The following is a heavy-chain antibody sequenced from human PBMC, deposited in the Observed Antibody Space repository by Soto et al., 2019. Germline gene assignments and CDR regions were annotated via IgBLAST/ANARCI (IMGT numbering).Heavy chain of an antibody. V-gene: IGHV1-18*04. Sequence: ASVKVSCKASGYTFTSYGISWVRQAPGQGLEWMGWISAYNGNTNYEQKLQGRVTMTTDTSTSTAYMELRSLRSDDTDVYYCARYLHSSGWYNPSDPWGRGTLVTVSS. CDR3: ARYLHSSGWYNPSDP. CDR2: ISAYNGNT. D-gene: IGHD6-19*01. J-gene: IGHJ5*02. CDR1: GYTFTSYG.